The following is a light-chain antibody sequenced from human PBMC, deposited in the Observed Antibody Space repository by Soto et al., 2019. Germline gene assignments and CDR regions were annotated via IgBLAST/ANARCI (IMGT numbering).Light chain of an antibody. J-gene: IGKJ2*01. CDR3: QQYGGSPLYT. Sequence: EIVLTQSPGTLTLSPGERATLSCRASQGVSSNFLAWYQQKSGQAPRLLIYGATTRATGIPDRFSGSGSGTDFTLTIIRLEPEDLAVYYCQQYGGSPLYTFGRGTKVEI. CDR1: QGVSSNF. V-gene: IGKV3-20*01. CDR2: GAT.